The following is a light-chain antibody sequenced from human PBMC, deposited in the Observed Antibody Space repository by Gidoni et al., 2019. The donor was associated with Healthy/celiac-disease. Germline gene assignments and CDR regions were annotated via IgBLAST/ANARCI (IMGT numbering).Light chain of an antibody. CDR2: GAS. CDR1: QSVSSSY. CDR3: QQYGSSRVT. J-gene: IGKJ5*01. Sequence: EIVLTQSPGTLSLSPGERATLSCRASQSVSSSYLAWYQQKPGQAPRLLIYGASSRATGIPDRFRGSGSGTDCTLTISRLEPEDFAVYYCQQYGSSRVTFGQGTRLEIK. V-gene: IGKV3-20*01.